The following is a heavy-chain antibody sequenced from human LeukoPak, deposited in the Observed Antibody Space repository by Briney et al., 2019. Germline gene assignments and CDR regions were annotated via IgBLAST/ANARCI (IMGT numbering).Heavy chain of an antibody. J-gene: IGHJ3*02. CDR3: ARHRKAVAAHFDAFDI. CDR1: GGSISSYY. D-gene: IGHD6-19*01. CDR2: IYYSGST. V-gene: IGHV4-59*08. Sequence: PSETLSLTCTVSGGSISSYYWSWIRQPPGKGLEWIGYIYYSGSTNYNPSLKSRVTISVDTSKNQFSLKLSSVTAADTAVYYCARHRKAVAAHFDAFDIWGQGTMVTVSS.